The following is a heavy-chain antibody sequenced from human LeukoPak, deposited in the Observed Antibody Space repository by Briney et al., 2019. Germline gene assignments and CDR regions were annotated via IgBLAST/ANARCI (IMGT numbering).Heavy chain of an antibody. CDR2: ISGSGGST. V-gene: IGHV3-23*01. J-gene: IGHJ4*02. CDR3: AKVSRDREFDY. Sequence: GGSLRLSCAASGFTFSSYAMSWVRQARGEGVEWVSAISGSGGSTYYADSVKGRFTISRDNSKNTLYLQMNSLRAEDTAVYYCAKVSRDREFDYWGQGTLVTVSS. CDR1: GFTFSSYA.